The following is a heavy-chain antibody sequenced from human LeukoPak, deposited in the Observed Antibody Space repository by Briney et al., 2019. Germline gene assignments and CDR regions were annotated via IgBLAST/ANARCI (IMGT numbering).Heavy chain of an antibody. J-gene: IGHJ3*02. V-gene: IGHV5-51*01. Sequence: GESLKNSCKGSGYSFTSYWIGWVRQIPGKGLEWMGIIYPGDSDTRYSPSFQGQVTISADKSISTAYLQWSSLKASDTAMYYCARQWRRTGTTGKGAFDIWGQGTMVTVSS. D-gene: IGHD1-1*01. CDR2: IYPGDSDT. CDR1: GYSFTSYW. CDR3: ARQWRRTGTTGKGAFDI.